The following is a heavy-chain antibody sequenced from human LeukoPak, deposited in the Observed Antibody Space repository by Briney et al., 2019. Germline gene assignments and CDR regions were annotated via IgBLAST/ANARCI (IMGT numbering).Heavy chain of an antibody. Sequence: RPGGSLRLSCAASGFTFSSYWMHWVRQAPGKGLVWVSRINSDGSSTSYADSVKGRFTISRDNAKDTLYLQMNSLRAEDTAVYYCARVGYCSSTSCFGWGQGTLVTVSS. D-gene: IGHD2-2*01. CDR3: ARVGYCSSTSCFG. V-gene: IGHV3-74*01. CDR2: INSDGSST. J-gene: IGHJ4*02. CDR1: GFTFSSYW.